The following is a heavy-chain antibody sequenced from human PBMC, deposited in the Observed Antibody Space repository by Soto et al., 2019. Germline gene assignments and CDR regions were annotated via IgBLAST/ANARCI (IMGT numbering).Heavy chain of an antibody. Sequence: ASVEVSCKASGYTFTSYAMHWVRQAPGQRLEWMGWINAGNGNTKYSQKFQGRVTITRDTSASTAYMELSSLRSEDTAVYYCARDIVVVVAANSVSGWFDPWGQGTRVTAPQ. V-gene: IGHV1-3*01. CDR3: ARDIVVVVAANSVSGWFDP. J-gene: IGHJ5*02. D-gene: IGHD2-15*01. CDR2: INAGNGNT. CDR1: GYTFTSYA.